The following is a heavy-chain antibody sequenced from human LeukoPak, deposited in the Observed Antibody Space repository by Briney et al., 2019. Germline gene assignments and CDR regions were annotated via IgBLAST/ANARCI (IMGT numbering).Heavy chain of an antibody. CDR2: IYYSGST. CDR1: GGSISSYY. V-gene: IGHV4-59*01. CDR3: AREMTTVIHWYFDL. D-gene: IGHD4-17*01. Sequence: PSETLSLTCTVSGGSISSYYWSWIRQPPGKGLEWIGYIYYSGSTNYNPSLKSRVTISVDTSKNQFSLKLSSVTTADTAVYYCAREMTTVIHWYFDLWGRGTLVTVSS. J-gene: IGHJ2*01.